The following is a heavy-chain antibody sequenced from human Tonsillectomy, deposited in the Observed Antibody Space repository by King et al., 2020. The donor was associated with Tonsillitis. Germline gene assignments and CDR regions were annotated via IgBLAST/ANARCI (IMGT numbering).Heavy chain of an antibody. CDR3: AKDRRKQQWGLPRKGFDY. J-gene: IGHJ4*02. D-gene: IGHD1-26*01. CDR1: GFTFSSYA. V-gene: IGHV3-23*04. CDR2: ISGSGGST. Sequence: EVQLVESGGGLVQPGGSLRLSCAASGFTFSSYAMSWVRQAPGKGLEWVSAISGSGGSTYYADAVKGRFTISRENSKNTLYLQMNSLRAEDTAVYYCAKDRRKQQWGLPRKGFDYWGQGTLVTVSS.